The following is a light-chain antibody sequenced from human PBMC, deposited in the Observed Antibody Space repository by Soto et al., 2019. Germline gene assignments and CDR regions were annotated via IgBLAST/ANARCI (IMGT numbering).Light chain of an antibody. V-gene: IGKV3-20*01. CDR1: QSVGSY. CDR2: GAS. J-gene: IGKJ1*01. Sequence: DIMMTQSPGTLSVSPGESATLSCRASQSVGSYLAWYQQKPGQAPRLLIYGASTRATGIPARFSGGGSGTDFTLTISRLEPEDFAVYYCQQYGNSPQTFGQGTKVDIK. CDR3: QQYGNSPQT.